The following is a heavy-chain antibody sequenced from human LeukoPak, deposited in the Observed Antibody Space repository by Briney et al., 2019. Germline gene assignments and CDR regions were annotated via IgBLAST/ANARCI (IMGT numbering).Heavy chain of an antibody. V-gene: IGHV1-46*01. CDR3: ASSHTPIAYYYDSSGYPDAFDI. CDR1: GYTFTSYY. J-gene: IGHJ3*02. Sequence: ASEKVSCKASGYTFTSYYMHWVRQAPGQGLEWMGIINPSGGSTSYAQKFQGRVTMTRDTSTSTVYMELSSLRSEDTAVYYCASSHTPIAYYYDSSGYPDAFDIWGQGTMVTVSS. D-gene: IGHD3-22*01. CDR2: INPSGGST.